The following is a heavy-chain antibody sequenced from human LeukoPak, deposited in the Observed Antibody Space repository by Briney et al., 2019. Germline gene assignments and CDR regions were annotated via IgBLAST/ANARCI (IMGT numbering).Heavy chain of an antibody. CDR3: ARGDKDSGSWYLSLGGGYYYYYYYMDV. D-gene: IGHD6-13*01. J-gene: IGHJ6*03. CDR1: GFTFSSYD. Sequence: GGSLRLSCAASGFTFSSYDMHWVRQATGKGLEWVSTIGAAGDTYYTGSVKGRFNIFRENDKNAWYLQMNSLRGGDQAVYYCARGDKDSGSWYLSLGGGYYYYYYYMDVWGKGTTVTVSS. V-gene: IGHV3-13*01. CDR2: IGAAGDT.